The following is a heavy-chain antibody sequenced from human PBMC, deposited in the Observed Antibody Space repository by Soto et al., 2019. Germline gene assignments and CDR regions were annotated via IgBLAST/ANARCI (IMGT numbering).Heavy chain of an antibody. V-gene: IGHV5-10-1*01. CDR3: VRQIYDSDTGHNFQYYFDS. D-gene: IGHD3-22*01. CDR1: GYSFAGYW. J-gene: IGHJ4*02. Sequence: PGESLKISCKGSGYSFAGYWITWVRQKPGKGLEWMGRIDPSDSQTYYSPSFRGHVTISVTKSITTVFLQWSSLRASDTAMYYCVRQIYDSDTGHNFQYYFDSWVQGTPVTVSS. CDR2: IDPSDSQT.